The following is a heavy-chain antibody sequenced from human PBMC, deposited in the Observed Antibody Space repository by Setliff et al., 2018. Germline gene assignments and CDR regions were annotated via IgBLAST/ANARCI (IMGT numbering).Heavy chain of an antibody. V-gene: IGHV4-39*01. D-gene: IGHD2-21*02. Sequence: KPSETRSLTCAVYGGSFSGYYWGWIRQPPGKGLEWIGSIYYRGSTYYNPSLKSRVTISVDTSKNQFSLTLSSVTAADTAVYYCARTPVVVTLRNAFDIWGQGTMVTVSS. CDR3: ARTPVVVTLRNAFDI. CDR1: GGSFSGYY. J-gene: IGHJ3*02. CDR2: IYYRGST.